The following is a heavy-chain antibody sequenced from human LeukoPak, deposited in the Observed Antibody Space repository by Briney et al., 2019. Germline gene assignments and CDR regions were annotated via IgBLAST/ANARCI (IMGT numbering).Heavy chain of an antibody. V-gene: IGHV3-30*03. CDR1: GFTFSSYG. J-gene: IGHJ5*02. CDR2: ISYDGGNE. Sequence: GGSLRLSCVASGFTFSSYGMHWVRQAPGKGLEWVALISYDGGNESYEDSVKGRFTISRDNSKNTLYLQMNSLRVEDTAVYYCLTRLDNPWIVPWGQGTLVAVS. CDR3: LTRLDNPWIVP. D-gene: IGHD1-26*01.